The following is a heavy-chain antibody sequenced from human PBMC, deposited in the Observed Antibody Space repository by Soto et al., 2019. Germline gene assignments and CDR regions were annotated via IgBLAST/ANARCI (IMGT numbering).Heavy chain of an antibody. J-gene: IGHJ4*02. V-gene: IGHV3-11*01. CDR1: GFTFSDYY. D-gene: IGHD3-22*01. Sequence: QVQLVESGGGLVKPGGSLRLSCAASGFTFSDYYMSCIPPAPRHGLARVSYISSSGSTIYYADSVKGRFTISRDNAKNSLYLQMNSLRAEDTAVYYCARDKGHYYDSSGYLDYWGQGTLVTVSS. CDR3: ARDKGHYYDSSGYLDY. CDR2: ISSSGSTI.